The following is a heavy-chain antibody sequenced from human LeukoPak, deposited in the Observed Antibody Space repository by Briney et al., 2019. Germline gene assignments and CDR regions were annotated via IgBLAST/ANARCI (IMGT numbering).Heavy chain of an antibody. J-gene: IGHJ6*02. CDR2: IYPGDSDT. Sequence: GESLKISCKGSGYIFTSYWIGWVRQMPGKGLEWMGIIYPGDSDTRYSPSFQGQVTISADKSISTAYLQWSSLKASDTAMYYCARLASYYGSGSPSDYYYYGMDVWGQGTTVTVSS. D-gene: IGHD3-10*01. V-gene: IGHV5-51*01. CDR3: ARLASYYGSGSPSDYYYYGMDV. CDR1: GYIFTSYW.